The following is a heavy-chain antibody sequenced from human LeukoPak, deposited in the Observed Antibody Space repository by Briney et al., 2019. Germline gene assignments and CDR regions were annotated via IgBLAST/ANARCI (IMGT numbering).Heavy chain of an antibody. CDR3: AKDRDSSSWYFDY. J-gene: IGHJ4*02. CDR2: TQYDGSIK. CDR1: GFSFSSHG. Sequence: GGSLRLSCAASGFSFSSHGMHWVRQAPGKGLEWVAFTQYDGSIKYYADSVKGRFTISRDNSKNTLYLQMNSLRAEDTAVYYCAKDRDSSSWYFDYWGQGTLVTVSS. V-gene: IGHV3-30*02. D-gene: IGHD6-13*01.